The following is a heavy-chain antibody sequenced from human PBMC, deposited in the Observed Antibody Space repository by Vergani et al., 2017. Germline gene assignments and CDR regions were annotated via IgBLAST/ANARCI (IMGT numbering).Heavy chain of an antibody. Sequence: QVQLQESGPGLVKPSETLSLTCTVSGGSISSYYWSWIRQPPGKGLEWIGYIYYSGSTNYNPSLKSRVTIAVDTSKNHVSLKLSSVTAAATAVYYCARYSRTGIAAPLWGQGTLVTVSS. V-gene: IGHV4-59*01. J-gene: IGHJ4*02. CDR1: GGSISSYY. D-gene: IGHD6-6*01. CDR3: ARYSRTGIAAPL. CDR2: IYYSGST.